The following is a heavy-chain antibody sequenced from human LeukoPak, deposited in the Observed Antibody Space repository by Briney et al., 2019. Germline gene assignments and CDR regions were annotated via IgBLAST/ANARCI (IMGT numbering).Heavy chain of an antibody. D-gene: IGHD5-18*01. J-gene: IGHJ4*02. CDR2: MLYSGTT. V-gene: IGHV4-31*03. CDR3: ARGAGYGYGIDY. CDR1: GGSISSGAHY. Sequence: SETLSLTCTVSGGSISSGAHYWSRIRQYPGRGLESIAYMLYSGTTYYNPSLKSRITISIDTSKNQFSLELSSVTDADTAVYYCARGAGYGYGIDYWGQGTLVTVSS.